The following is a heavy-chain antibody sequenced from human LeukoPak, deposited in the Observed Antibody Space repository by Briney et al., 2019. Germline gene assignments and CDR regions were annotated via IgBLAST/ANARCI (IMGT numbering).Heavy chain of an antibody. D-gene: IGHD3-10*01. CDR2: MNPNSGNT. V-gene: IGHV1-8*03. CDR3: ARCRNQWFGENRGGNWFDP. J-gene: IGHJ5*02. Sequence: ASVKVSCKASGYTFTSYDINWVRQATGQGVEWMGWMNPNSGNTGYAQNFQRRLTITSNTSITTAYMELSILRSEDTAVYYCARCRNQWFGENRGGNWFDPWGQGTLVTVSS. CDR1: GYTFTSYD.